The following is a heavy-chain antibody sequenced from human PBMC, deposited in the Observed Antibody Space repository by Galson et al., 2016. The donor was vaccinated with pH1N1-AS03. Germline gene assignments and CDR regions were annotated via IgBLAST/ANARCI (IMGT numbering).Heavy chain of an antibody. V-gene: IGHV4-39*01. D-gene: IGHD4-17*01. CDR1: GGSISTSSYY. Sequence: SETLSLTCTVSGGSISTSSYYWGWIRQPPGKGLEWIGSIYYSGSTYYNPSLKSRVTISVDTSKNQFSLKLSSVTAADTAVSYCARHLYGDYVGWFDPWGQGTLVTVSS. CDR2: IYYSGST. CDR3: ARHLYGDYVGWFDP. J-gene: IGHJ5*02.